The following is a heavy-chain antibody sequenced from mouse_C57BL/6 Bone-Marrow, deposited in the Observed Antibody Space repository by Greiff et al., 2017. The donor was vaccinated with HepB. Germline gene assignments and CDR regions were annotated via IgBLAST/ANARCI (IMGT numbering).Heavy chain of an antibody. V-gene: IGHV1-75*01. CDR3: ARSIEVYYYGSSSMDY. D-gene: IGHD1-1*01. CDR1: GYTFTDYY. CDR2: IFPGSGST. Sequence: VKLMESGPELVKPGASVKISCKASGYTFTDYYINWVKQRPGQGLEWIGWIFPGSGSTYYNEKFKGKATLTVDKSSSTAYMLLSSLTSEDSAVYFCARSIEVYYYGSSSMDYWGQGTSVTVSS. J-gene: IGHJ4*01.